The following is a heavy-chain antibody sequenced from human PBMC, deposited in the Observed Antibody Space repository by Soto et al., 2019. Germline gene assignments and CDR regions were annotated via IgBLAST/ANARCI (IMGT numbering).Heavy chain of an antibody. CDR3: ARAMSRDFWIVKGGMDV. V-gene: IGHV4-61*01. CDR1: GGSVSSGSYY. CDR2: IYYSGST. J-gene: IGHJ6*02. D-gene: IGHD3-3*01. Sequence: SETLSLTCTVSGGSVSSGSYYWSWIRQPPGKGLEWIGYIYYSGSTNYNPSLKSRVTISVDTSKNQFSLKLSSVTAADTAVYYCARAMSRDFWIVKGGMDVWGQGTTVTVSS.